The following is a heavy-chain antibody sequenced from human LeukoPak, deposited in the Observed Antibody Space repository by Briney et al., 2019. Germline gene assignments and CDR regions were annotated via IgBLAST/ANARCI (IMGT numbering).Heavy chain of an antibody. D-gene: IGHD4-17*01. CDR2: INHSGST. V-gene: IGHV4-34*01. J-gene: IGHJ4*02. Sequence: PSETLSLTCAVYGGSFSGYYWSWLRQPPGKGLEWIGEINHSGSTNYNPSLKSRVTISVDTSKNQFSLKLSSVTAADTAVYYCARLRDGDALHYWGQGTLVTVSS. CDR1: GGSFSGYY. CDR3: ARLRDGDALHY.